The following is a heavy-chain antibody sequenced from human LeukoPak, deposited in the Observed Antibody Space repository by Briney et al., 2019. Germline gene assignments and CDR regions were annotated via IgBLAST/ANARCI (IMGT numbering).Heavy chain of an antibody. Sequence: QPGGSLRLSCAASGFTFSNYGMNWDRQAPGEGVEGVSSIRVGSDSTQYADSVQGRFTISRDDPKNTLYLQMNSLRAEDTAVYYCAKVYYTSGYYFFFDYWGQGTLVTVSS. V-gene: IGHV3-23*01. CDR2: IRVGSDST. CDR3: AKVYYTSGYYFFFDY. J-gene: IGHJ4*02. D-gene: IGHD3-22*01. CDR1: GFTFSNYG.